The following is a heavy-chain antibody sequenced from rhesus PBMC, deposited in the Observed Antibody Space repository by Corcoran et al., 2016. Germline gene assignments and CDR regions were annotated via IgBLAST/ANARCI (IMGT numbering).Heavy chain of an antibody. J-gene: IGHJ4*01. CDR2: ISGNSATT. CDR3: ARDRPLERFDY. V-gene: IGHV4S9*01. CDR1: GGSVSASYS. Sequence: QVQLQESGPGLVKPSATLSLPCAVSGGSVSASYSWNWISQPPGKGLEWIGNISGNSATTYYNPSLKSRVTISKDTSKNQFFLKLSSVTAADTAVYYCARDRPLERFDYWGQGVLVTVSS.